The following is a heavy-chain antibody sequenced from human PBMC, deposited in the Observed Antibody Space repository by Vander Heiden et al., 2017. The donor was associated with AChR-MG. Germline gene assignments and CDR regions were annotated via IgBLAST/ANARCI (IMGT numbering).Heavy chain of an antibody. CDR2: ISWNSGSI. V-gene: IGHV3-9*01. CDR3: AKDAGGLYYYGMDV. Sequence: EVQLVGSGGGLVQPGRSLRLSCAASGFTFDDYAMHWVRQAPGKGLDWVSGISWNSGSIGYADSVKGRFTISRDNAKNSLYLQMNSLRAEDTALYYCAKDAGGLYYYGMDVWGLGGTVTVSS. J-gene: IGHJ6*02. CDR1: GFTFDDYA. D-gene: IGHD3-10*01.